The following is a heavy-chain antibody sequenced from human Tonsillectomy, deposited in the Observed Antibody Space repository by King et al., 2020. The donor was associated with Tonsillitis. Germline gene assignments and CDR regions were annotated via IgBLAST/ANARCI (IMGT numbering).Heavy chain of an antibody. CDR3: ARDQDYGGSQNAFDI. CDR2: ISRSSSYK. CDR1: GFTFSNYR. Sequence: VQLVESGGGLVKPGGSLRLSCAGSGFTFSNYRMNWVRQAPGKGLEWVSSISRSSSYKYYADSVKGRFTISRDNAKNSLYLQMNSLRAEDTAVYYCARDQDYGGSQNAFDIWGQGTIVTVSS. J-gene: IGHJ3*02. V-gene: IGHV3-21*01. D-gene: IGHD4-23*01.